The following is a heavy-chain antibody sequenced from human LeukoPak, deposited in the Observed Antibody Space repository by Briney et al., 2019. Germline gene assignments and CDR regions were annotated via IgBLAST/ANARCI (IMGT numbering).Heavy chain of an antibody. CDR2: INHSGST. J-gene: IGHJ3*02. V-gene: IGHV4-34*01. CDR3: ARLFEGTFDI. D-gene: IGHD3-10*01. Sequence: SETLSLTCAVYGGSFSGYYWSWIRQPPGKGLEWIGEINHSGSTNYNPSLKSRVAISVGTSKNQFSLKLSSVTAADTAVYYCARLFEGTFDIWGQGTMVTVSS. CDR1: GGSFSGYY.